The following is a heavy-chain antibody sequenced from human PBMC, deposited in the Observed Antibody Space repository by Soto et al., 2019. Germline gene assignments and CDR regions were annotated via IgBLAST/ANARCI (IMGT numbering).Heavy chain of an antibody. CDR2: ISSTSTYI. Sequence: LRLSCAASGFTFSDYAMNWVRQAPGKGLEWVSSISSTSTYIFYADSVEGRFTISRDNARNSLTLQMDSLRAEDTAVYFCATGRPPKFFFDNWGQGALVTVSS. J-gene: IGHJ4*02. CDR3: ATGRPPKFFFDN. V-gene: IGHV3-21*01. CDR1: GFTFSDYA.